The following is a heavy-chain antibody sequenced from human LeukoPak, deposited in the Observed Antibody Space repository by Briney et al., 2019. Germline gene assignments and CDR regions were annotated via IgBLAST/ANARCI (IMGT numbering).Heavy chain of an antibody. D-gene: IGHD3-16*01. J-gene: IGHJ4*02. Sequence: GGSLRLSCAASGFTFSSYSMNWVRQAPGKGLEWVSSISSSSSYIYYADSVKGRFTISRDNAKNSLYLQMNSLRAEDTAVYYCARVGARDAYFDYWGQGTLVTVSS. CDR2: ISSSSSYI. CDR3: ARVGARDAYFDY. CDR1: GFTFSSYS. V-gene: IGHV3-21*01.